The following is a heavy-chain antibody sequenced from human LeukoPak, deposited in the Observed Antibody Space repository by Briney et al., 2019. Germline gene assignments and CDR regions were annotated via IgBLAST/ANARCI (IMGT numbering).Heavy chain of an antibody. CDR1: GFTFSSYA. CDR2: ISYDGSNK. J-gene: IGHJ6*02. Sequence: GGSLRLSCAASGFTFSSYAMHWVRQAPGKGLEWVAVISYDGSNKYYADSVEGRFTISRDNSKNTLYLQMNSLRAEDTAVYYCARGSIADGMDVWGQGTTVTVSS. CDR3: ARGSIADGMDV. V-gene: IGHV3-30-3*01. D-gene: IGHD6-13*01.